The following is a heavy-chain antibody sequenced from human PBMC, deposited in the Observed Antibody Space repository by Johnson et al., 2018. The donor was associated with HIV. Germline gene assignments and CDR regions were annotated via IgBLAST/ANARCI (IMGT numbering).Heavy chain of an antibody. J-gene: IGHJ3*02. Sequence: MHLVLPGGGVVQPGRSLRLSCVAPGFTFSSYGMHWVRQAPGKGLEWVSGISWNSDTIGYTDSVKGRFAISRDNAKNSLYLQMNSLRAEDTALYYCAKGGPLFVDAFDIWGLGTMVTVSS. CDR3: AKGGPLFVDAFDI. CDR1: GFTFSSYG. CDR2: ISWNSDTI. V-gene: IGHV3-9*01. D-gene: IGHD3-3*01.